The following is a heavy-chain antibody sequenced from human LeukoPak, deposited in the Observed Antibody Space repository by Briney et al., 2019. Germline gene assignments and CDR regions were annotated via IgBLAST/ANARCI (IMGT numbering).Heavy chain of an antibody. Sequence: PSETLSLTCTVSGGSISSHYWSWIRQPPGKGLEWIGYIYYSGTTNYNPSLKSRVTISVDTSKNQFSLKLSSVTAADTAVYYCASREMATAYYFDYWGQGTLVTVSS. CDR2: IYYSGTT. V-gene: IGHV4-59*11. CDR3: ASREMATAYYFDY. D-gene: IGHD5-24*01. J-gene: IGHJ4*02. CDR1: GGSISSHY.